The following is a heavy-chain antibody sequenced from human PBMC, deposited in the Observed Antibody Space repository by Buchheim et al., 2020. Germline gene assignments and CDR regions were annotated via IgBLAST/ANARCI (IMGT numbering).Heavy chain of an antibody. D-gene: IGHD1-7*01. Sequence: EVQLLESGGGLVQPGGSLRLSCAASGFTFSSYAMSWVRQAPGKGLEWVSAISGSGGSTYYADSVKGRFTISRDNSKNTLSLQMNSLRAEDTAVYYCAKVGNWNLGGATYYFDYWGQGTL. V-gene: IGHV3-23*01. CDR1: GFTFSSYA. CDR2: ISGSGGST. J-gene: IGHJ4*02. CDR3: AKVGNWNLGGATYYFDY.